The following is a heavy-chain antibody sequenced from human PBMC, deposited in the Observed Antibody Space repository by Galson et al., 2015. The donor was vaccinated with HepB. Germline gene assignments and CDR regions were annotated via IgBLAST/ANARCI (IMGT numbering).Heavy chain of an antibody. CDR2: FDPEDGET. V-gene: IGHV1-24*01. CDR1: GYSLIELS. CDR3: ATAQGVILYFFNY. Sequence: SVKVSCKVSGYSLIELSIHWVRQAPGKGLEWMGGFDPEDGETIYAQKFQGRVTMTEDTSTDTAYMQLSSLRSEDTAVYHCATAQGVILYFFNYWGQGTLVTVSS. J-gene: IGHJ4*02. D-gene: IGHD3-16*02.